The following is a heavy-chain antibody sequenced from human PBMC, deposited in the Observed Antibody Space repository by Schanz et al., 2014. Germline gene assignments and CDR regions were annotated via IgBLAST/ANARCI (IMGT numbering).Heavy chain of an antibody. Sequence: QVQLQESGPGLVKPSETLSLTCTVSGVSIGGYYWSWIRQPPGKGLEWIGYIFFSGSTTYNPSFNSRVTISVDRSKNHCALNRRLVTAADTAVYYCARLGVGDKAYYYYGTDVWGQGTTVLVSS. CDR3: ARLGVGDKAYYYYGTDV. D-gene: IGHD1-26*01. CDR1: GVSIGGYY. J-gene: IGHJ6*02. V-gene: IGHV4-59*08. CDR2: IFFSGST.